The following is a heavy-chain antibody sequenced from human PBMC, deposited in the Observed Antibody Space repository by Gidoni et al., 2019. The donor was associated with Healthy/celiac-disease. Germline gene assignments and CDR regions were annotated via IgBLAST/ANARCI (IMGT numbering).Heavy chain of an antibody. V-gene: IGHV4-34*01. CDR2: INHSGRT. CDR3: ARSVERWYERYYFDY. J-gene: IGHJ4*02. CDR1: GGSFSGYY. Sequence: QVQLQQWGAGRLKPPETLSLTCAVYGGSFSGYYWSWIRQPPGKGLEWIGEINHSGRTNYNPSLKSRVTIAVDTSKNQFSLKLSSVSAADTAVYYCARSVERWYERYYFDYWGQGTLVTVSS. D-gene: IGHD3-10*01.